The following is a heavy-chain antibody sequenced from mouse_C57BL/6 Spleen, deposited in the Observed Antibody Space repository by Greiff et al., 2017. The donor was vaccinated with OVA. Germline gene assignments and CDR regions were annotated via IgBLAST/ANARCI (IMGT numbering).Heavy chain of an antibody. D-gene: IGHD1-1*01. CDR1: GYTFTSYW. Sequence: QVQLKQPGAELVMPGASVKLSCKASGYTFTSYWMHWVKQRPGQGLEWIGEIDPSDSYTNYNQKFKGKSTLTVDKSSSTAYMQLSSLTSEDSAVYYCARGYGSRGWFAYWGQGTLVTVSA. J-gene: IGHJ3*01. V-gene: IGHV1-69*01. CDR3: ARGYGSRGWFAY. CDR2: IDPSDSYT.